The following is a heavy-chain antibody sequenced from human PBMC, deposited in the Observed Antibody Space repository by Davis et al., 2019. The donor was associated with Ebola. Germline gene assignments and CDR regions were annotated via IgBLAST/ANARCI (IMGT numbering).Heavy chain of an antibody. V-gene: IGHV6-1*01. CDR1: GDSVSGNNGA. CDR3: TRGWLRSKFDY. J-gene: IGHJ4*02. CDR2: TYYYRSKWYI. Sequence: HPQTPSLTRAISGDSVSGNNGAWNWIRQSPPRGLEWLGRTYYYRSKWYIDYAESVRGRIIINPDTSKNQLSLQVNSVTPEDTAVYYCTRGWLRSKFDYWGRGTLVTVSS. D-gene: IGHD5-12*01.